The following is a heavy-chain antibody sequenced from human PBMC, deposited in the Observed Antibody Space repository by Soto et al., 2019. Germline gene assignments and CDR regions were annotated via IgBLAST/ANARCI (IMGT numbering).Heavy chain of an antibody. CDR3: TRDASRDSSARGWFDP. V-gene: IGHV3-11*06. J-gene: IGHJ5*02. D-gene: IGHD6-13*01. CDR1: GFTFSDYY. Sequence: LRLSCAASGFTFSDYYMSWIRQAPGKGLEWVSYISSSSSYTNYADSVKGRFTISRDNAKNSLHLQMNSLRAEDTAVYYCTRDASRDSSARGWFDPWGPGTLVTVSS. CDR2: ISSSSSYT.